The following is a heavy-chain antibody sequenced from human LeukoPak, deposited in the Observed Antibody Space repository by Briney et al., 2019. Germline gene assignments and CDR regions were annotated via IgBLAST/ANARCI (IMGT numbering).Heavy chain of an antibody. Sequence: GGSLRLSCAASGFTFSTYGMTWVCQAPGKGLEWVSAISGSGGGTYFADSVKGRFTISRDNSKNTLYLQMNSLRAEDTAVYYCAKHSSSWHYFDYWGQGTLVTVSS. CDR3: AKHSSSWHYFDY. CDR2: ISGSGGGT. V-gene: IGHV3-23*01. CDR1: GFTFSTYG. J-gene: IGHJ4*02. D-gene: IGHD6-13*01.